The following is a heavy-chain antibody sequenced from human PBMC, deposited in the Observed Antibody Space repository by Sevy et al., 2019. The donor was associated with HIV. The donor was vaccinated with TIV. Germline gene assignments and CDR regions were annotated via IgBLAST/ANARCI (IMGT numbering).Heavy chain of an antibody. Sequence: ASVKVSCAAFGYTFTTYDINWVRQAPGQGLEWMGWMSPNTGATGIAQKFQGRVTLTRNKSITTAYMELSSLTYEDTAIYYCARGGNGDFWSYEYYYYGMDVWCQGTTVTVSS. V-gene: IGHV1-8*01. CDR1: GYTFTTYD. D-gene: IGHD3-3*01. J-gene: IGHJ6*02. CDR3: ARGGNGDFWSYEYYYYGMDV. CDR2: MSPNTGAT.